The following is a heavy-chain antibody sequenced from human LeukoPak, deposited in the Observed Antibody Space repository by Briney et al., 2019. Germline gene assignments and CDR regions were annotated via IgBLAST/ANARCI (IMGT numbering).Heavy chain of an antibody. CDR2: FSGSGGST. Sequence: GGSLRLSCAASGFTFSSYAMSWVRQAPGKGLEWVSAFSGSGGSTYYADSVKGRFTISRDNSKNTLYPQMNSLRAEDTAVYYCAKDRGGDCYSGFDYWGQGTLVTVSS. J-gene: IGHJ4*02. V-gene: IGHV3-23*01. CDR3: AKDRGGDCYSGFDY. D-gene: IGHD2-21*02. CDR1: GFTFSSYA.